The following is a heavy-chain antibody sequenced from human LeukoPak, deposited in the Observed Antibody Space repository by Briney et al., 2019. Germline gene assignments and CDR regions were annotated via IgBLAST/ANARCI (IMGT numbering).Heavy chain of an antibody. CDR3: AKPRDIDSWAFDV. CDR2: ISYDGRNK. Sequence: GGSLRLSCAASGFTFNNHDMHLVRQAPGKGLEWVAGISYDGRNKYYADSVKGRFTISRDNSKNTLNLQMNSLRTEDTAVYYCAKPRDIDSWAFDVWGQGTMVTVS. V-gene: IGHV3-30*18. J-gene: IGHJ3*01. D-gene: IGHD2-15*01. CDR1: GFTFNNHD.